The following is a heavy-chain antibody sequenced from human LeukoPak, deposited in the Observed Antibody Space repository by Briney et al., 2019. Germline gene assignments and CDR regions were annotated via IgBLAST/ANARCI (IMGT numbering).Heavy chain of an antibody. CDR1: GFTFSSHA. D-gene: IGHD4-17*01. V-gene: IGHV3-23*01. CDR3: AKDSERYGVLEY. J-gene: IGHJ4*02. CDR2: ISGRGDST. Sequence: GGSLRLSCEASGFTFSSHAMTWVRQAPGKGLEWASTISGRGDSTYYADSVKGRFTISRDSSKNTVYLQLNNLRDEDTAVYYCAKDSERYGVLEYWGQGTLVSVSA.